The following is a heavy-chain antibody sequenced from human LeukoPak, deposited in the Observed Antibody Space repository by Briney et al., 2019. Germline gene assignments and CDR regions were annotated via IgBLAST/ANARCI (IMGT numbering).Heavy chain of an antibody. V-gene: IGHV3-9*01. J-gene: IGHJ4*02. CDR2: ISWNSGSI. Sequence: PGGSLRLSCAASGFTFDDYAMHWVRQAPGKGLEWVSGISWNSGSIGYADSVKGRFTISRDNAKNSLYLQMNSLRAEDTALYYCAKDSCSSTSCYAVDYWGQGTLVTVSS. CDR3: AKDSCSSTSCYAVDY. D-gene: IGHD2-2*01. CDR1: GFTFDDYA.